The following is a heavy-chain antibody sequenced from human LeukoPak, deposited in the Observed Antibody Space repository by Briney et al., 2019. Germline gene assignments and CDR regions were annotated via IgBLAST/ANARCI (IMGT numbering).Heavy chain of an antibody. J-gene: IGHJ4*02. CDR2: INPSGGST. CDR1: GYTFTSYY. V-gene: IGHV1-46*01. D-gene: IGHD3-9*01. Sequence: SVKVSCKASGYTFTSYYMDWVRQAPGQGLEWIGIINPSGGSTSYAQKFQGRVTMTRDTSTSTVYMELSSLRSEDTAVYYCARESNLPTGYYDILTGYSLFDYWGQGTLVTVSS. CDR3: ARESNLPTGYYDILTGYSLFDY.